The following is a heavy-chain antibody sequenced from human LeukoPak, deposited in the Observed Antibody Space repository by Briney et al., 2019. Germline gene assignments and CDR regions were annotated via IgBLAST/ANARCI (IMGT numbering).Heavy chain of an antibody. CDR1: GFTFSSFG. CDR3: AKETYDSSGYYFAYFDY. CDR2: ISYDGSLK. D-gene: IGHD3-22*01. J-gene: IGHJ4*02. V-gene: IGHV3-30*18. Sequence: GGSLRLSCAASGFTFSSFGMHWVRQAPGKGLEWVAIISYDGSLKYYADSVKGRFTISRDNSKNTLYLQISSLRVEDTAVYYCAKETYDSSGYYFAYFDYWGQGTLVTVSS.